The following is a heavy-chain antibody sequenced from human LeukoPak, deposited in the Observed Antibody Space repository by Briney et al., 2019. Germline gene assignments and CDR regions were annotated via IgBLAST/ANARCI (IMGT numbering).Heavy chain of an antibody. D-gene: IGHD2-15*01. CDR2: IYYSGST. CDR3: ARDSYYCSGGSCYSGWFDP. V-gene: IGHV4-39*07. J-gene: IGHJ5*02. Sequence: SETLSLTCTVSGGSISSSSYYWGWIRQPPGKGLEWIGSIYYSGSTYYNPSLRSRVTISVDTSKNQFSLKLSSVTAADTAVYYCARDSYYCSGGSCYSGWFDPWGQGTLVTVSS. CDR1: GGSISSSSYY.